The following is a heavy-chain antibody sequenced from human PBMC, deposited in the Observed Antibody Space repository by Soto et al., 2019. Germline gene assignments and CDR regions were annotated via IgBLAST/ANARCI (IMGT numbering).Heavy chain of an antibody. CDR3: ARDLLYPPNGVILNEEQPHRIGRLVPRRRYGMDV. CDR2: ISAYNGNT. D-gene: IGHD6-6*01. J-gene: IGHJ6*02. Sequence: GASVKVSCKASGYTFTSYGISWVRQAPGQGLEWMGWISAYNGNTNYAQKLQGRVTMTTDTSTSTAYMELRSLRSDDTAVYYCARDLLYPPNGVILNEEQPHRIGRLVPRRRYGMDVWGQGTTVTVSS. V-gene: IGHV1-18*01. CDR1: GYTFTSYG.